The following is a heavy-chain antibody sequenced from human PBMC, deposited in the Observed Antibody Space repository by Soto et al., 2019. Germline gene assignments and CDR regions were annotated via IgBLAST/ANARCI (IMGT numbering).Heavy chain of an antibody. V-gene: IGHV3-23*01. D-gene: IGHD2-21*01. J-gene: IGHJ4*02. CDR2: FSGGRDTT. CDR1: GFTFSSYA. Sequence: GGALRVSCFASGFTFSSYAMSWVRQAPGQRLEWVATFSGGRDTTWHADSVKGRFTVSRDSSKNTLSLQMNSLRPEDTALYYCAKATSATCTGSICYSFDYWGQGTLVTVSS. CDR3: AKATSATCTGSICYSFDY.